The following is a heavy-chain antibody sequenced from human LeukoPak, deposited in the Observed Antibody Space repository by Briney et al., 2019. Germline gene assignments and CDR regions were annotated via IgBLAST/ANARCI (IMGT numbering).Heavy chain of an antibody. Sequence: SETLSLTCTVSGYSISSGYYWSWIRQPAGKGLEWIGRIYTSGSTNYNPSLKSRVTISVDTSKNQFSLKLSSVTAADTAVYYCARDGGAMDVWGKGTTVTISS. D-gene: IGHD3-3*01. V-gene: IGHV4-61*02. CDR2: IYTSGST. J-gene: IGHJ6*03. CDR1: GYSISSGYY. CDR3: ARDGGAMDV.